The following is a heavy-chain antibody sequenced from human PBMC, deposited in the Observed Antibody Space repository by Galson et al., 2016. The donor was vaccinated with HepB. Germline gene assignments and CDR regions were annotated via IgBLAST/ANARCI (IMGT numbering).Heavy chain of an antibody. Sequence: CAISGDSVSSNSAAWNWIRQSPSRGLEWLGRTYYRSKWYKDYAVSVRGRITINPDTSKNQLSLELGSVTPEDTAVYYCARDFHDYGGHSVRYFDLWGRGTLVNVSS. D-gene: IGHD4-23*01. CDR3: ARDFHDYGGHSVRYFDL. CDR1: GDSVSSNSAA. J-gene: IGHJ2*01. V-gene: IGHV6-1*01. CDR2: TYYRSKWYK.